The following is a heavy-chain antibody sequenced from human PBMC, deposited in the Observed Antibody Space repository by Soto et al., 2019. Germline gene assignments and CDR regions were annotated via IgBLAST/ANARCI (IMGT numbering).Heavy chain of an antibody. Sequence: ASVKVSCKASGNTLTNYYMQWVRQAPGQGLEWMGIINPNGDSTGYAQKFQGRVKITRDTSTSTVYMELSSLTSDDSAVYFCASRDLSYSDFWSGYSLDYGVDVWGQGTTVTVSS. J-gene: IGHJ6*02. CDR2: INPNGDST. CDR3: ASRDLSYSDFWSGYSLDYGVDV. D-gene: IGHD3-3*01. CDR1: GNTLTNYY. V-gene: IGHV1-46*01.